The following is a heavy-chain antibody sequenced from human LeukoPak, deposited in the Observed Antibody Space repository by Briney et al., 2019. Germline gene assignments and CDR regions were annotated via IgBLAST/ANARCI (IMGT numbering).Heavy chain of an antibody. D-gene: IGHD2-15*01. Sequence: RGSLRLSCAASGFTFSSYAMRWVRQAPGKGLEWVSAISGGGSNKYYADSVKGRFTIARDNSKNTLYLQMNSLRAEDTAVYYCAKDRCSGGSCSLDYWGQGTLVTVSS. V-gene: IGHV3-23*01. CDR2: ISGGGSNK. J-gene: IGHJ4*02. CDR1: GFTFSSYA. CDR3: AKDRCSGGSCSLDY.